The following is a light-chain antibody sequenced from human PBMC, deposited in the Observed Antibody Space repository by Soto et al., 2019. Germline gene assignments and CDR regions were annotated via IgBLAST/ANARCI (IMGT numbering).Light chain of an antibody. J-gene: IGLJ1*01. CDR1: SIDVVGYNY. V-gene: IGLV2-8*01. CDR3: SSYAGSNNFPYV. Sequence: QSALTQPPSASGSPGQSVTISCTGPSIDVVGYNYVSWYHQHPGKAPKLMIYEVSKRPSGVPDRFSGSKSGNTASLTVSGLQAEDEADYYCSSYAGSNNFPYVFGTGTKLTVL. CDR2: EVS.